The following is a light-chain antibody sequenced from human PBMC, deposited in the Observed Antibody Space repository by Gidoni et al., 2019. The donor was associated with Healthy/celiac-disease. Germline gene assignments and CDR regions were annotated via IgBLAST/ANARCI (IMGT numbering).Light chain of an antibody. CDR1: SSDVGSYNL. CDR2: EGS. CDR3: CSYAGSSTLGV. Sequence: QSALTQPASESGSPGQSITISCTGTSSDVGSYNLVSWYQQHPGKAPKLMIYEGSKRPPGVSNRFSGSKSGNTASLTISGLQAEDEADYYCCSYAGSSTLGVFGGGTKLTVL. V-gene: IGLV2-23*01. J-gene: IGLJ3*02.